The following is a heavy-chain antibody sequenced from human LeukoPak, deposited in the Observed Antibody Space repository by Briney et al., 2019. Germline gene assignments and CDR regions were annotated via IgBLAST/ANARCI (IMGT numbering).Heavy chain of an antibody. V-gene: IGHV1-2*04. CDR1: VYTFTDYY. Sequence: ASVKVSCKASVYTFTDYYMHWVRQAPGQGLEWMGWINPNSGDTNYAQKFQGWVTMTRDTSISTAYMELSRLTSDDTAVYYCASDRSYDKGPLDYWGQGTLVTVSS. D-gene: IGHD3-22*01. CDR2: INPNSGDT. CDR3: ASDRSYDKGPLDY. J-gene: IGHJ4*02.